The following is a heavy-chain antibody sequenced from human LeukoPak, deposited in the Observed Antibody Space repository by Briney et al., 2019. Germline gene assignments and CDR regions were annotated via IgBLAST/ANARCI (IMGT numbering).Heavy chain of an antibody. CDR2: IYPADSDT. J-gene: IGHJ6*02. CDR1: GYSLTSYW. CDR3: TRQTDYFYGMDV. Sequence: GESLKIPCKGSGYSLTSYWIGWVRQTPGKGLEWMGIIYPADSDTRYSPSFQGQVTTSADKSISTAYLQWSSLKASDTAMYYCTRQTDYFYGMDVWGQGTTVTVSS. V-gene: IGHV5-51*01.